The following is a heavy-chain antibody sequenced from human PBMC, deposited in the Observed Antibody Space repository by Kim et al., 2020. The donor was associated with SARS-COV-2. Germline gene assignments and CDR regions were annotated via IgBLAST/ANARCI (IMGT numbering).Heavy chain of an antibody. Sequence: SETLSLTCTVSGGSISSSSYYWGWIRQPPGKGLEWIGSIYYSGSTYYNPSLKSRVTISVDTSKNQFSLKLSSVTAADTAVYYCAREGGYCSGGSCYTPDYWGQGTLVTVSS. D-gene: IGHD2-15*01. J-gene: IGHJ4*02. CDR2: IYYSGST. CDR1: GGSISSSSYY. V-gene: IGHV4-39*02. CDR3: AREGGYCSGGSCYTPDY.